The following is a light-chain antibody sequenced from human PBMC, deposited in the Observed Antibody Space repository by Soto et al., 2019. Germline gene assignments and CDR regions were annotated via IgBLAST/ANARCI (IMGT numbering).Light chain of an antibody. V-gene: IGKV3-15*01. Sequence: EIVMTQSPATLSVSPGGSATLSCRASQHVSSNFAWYRQKPGQAPTLLIYRASTRATGIPARFSGSGSGTEFTPTISSLQSEAFAVYYCQQYNNWPYTFGQGTKLEIK. CDR2: RAS. J-gene: IGKJ2*01. CDR1: QHVSSN. CDR3: QQYNNWPYT.